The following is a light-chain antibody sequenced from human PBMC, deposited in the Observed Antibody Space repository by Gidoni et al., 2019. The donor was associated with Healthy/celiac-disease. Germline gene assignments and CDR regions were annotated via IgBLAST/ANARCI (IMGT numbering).Light chain of an antibody. CDR1: SSNIGRNY. V-gene: IGLV1-47*01. J-gene: IGLJ2*01. CDR2: RNN. Sequence: QSVLTQPPSASGTPGQRVTISCSGSSSNIGRNYVYWYQQLPGTAPKLLIYRNNQRPSGGPDPFPGSKSGTSASLAISGLRSEDEADYYCAAWDDSLSGVVFGGGTKLTVL. CDR3: AAWDDSLSGVV.